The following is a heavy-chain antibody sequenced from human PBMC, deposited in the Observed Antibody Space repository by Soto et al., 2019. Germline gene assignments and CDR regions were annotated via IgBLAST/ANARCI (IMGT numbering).Heavy chain of an antibody. J-gene: IGHJ4*02. V-gene: IGHV4-31*03. CDR1: GGSISSGGYY. Sequence: QVQLQESGPGLVTPSQTLSLTCTVSGGSISSGGYYWSWIRQHPGKGLEWIGYIYYSGSTYYNPSLKSRVTIAGDTSKNQFSLKLSSVTAADTAVYYCAGLYSGSPGGTLRYWGQGTLVTVSS. CDR3: AGLYSGSPGGTLRY. D-gene: IGHD1-26*01. CDR2: IYYSGST.